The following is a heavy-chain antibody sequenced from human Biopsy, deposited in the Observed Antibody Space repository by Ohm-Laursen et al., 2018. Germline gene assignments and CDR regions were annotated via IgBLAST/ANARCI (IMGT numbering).Heavy chain of an antibody. D-gene: IGHD3-10*01. CDR3: AICYSRRVSIFEASIYWFDT. CDR1: GYSFSTYD. J-gene: IGHJ5*02. Sequence: ASVTDSCQASGYSFSTYDVNWVRQARGQGLEWMGWMIPSSGKTGYAQRFQGRVTLTMNTSISTAYMELSGLRSEDTAVYFCAICYSRRVSIFEASIYWFDTWGQGTLVTVSS. CDR2: MIPSSGKT. V-gene: IGHV1-8*01.